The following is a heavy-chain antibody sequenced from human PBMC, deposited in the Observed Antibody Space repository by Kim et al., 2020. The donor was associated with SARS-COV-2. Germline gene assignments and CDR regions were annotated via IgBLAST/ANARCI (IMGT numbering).Heavy chain of an antibody. CDR2: IWYDGSNK. D-gene: IGHD6-13*01. J-gene: IGHJ4*02. CDR3: ARESWGAAAGN. V-gene: IGHV3-33*01. Sequence: GGSLRLSCAASGFTFSSYGMHWVRQAPGKGLEWVAVIWYDGSNKYYADSVKGRFTISRDNSKNTLYLQMNSLRAEDTAVYYCARESWGAAAGNWGQGTLVTVSS. CDR1: GFTFSSYG.